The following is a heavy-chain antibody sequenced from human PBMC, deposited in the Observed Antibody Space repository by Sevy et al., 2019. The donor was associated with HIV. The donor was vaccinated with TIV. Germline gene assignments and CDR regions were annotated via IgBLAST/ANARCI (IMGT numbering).Heavy chain of an antibody. J-gene: IGHJ4*02. Sequence: GGSLRLSCTASGITLNTYAMKWVRQAPGKGLEWVSGISDSGGYTYYANSVKGRFTISRDNTKNTVSLQMNSLRAEDTAVYYCAKDRYCSGGNWPLDYWGRGTLVTVSS. CDR3: AKDRYCSGGNWPLDY. CDR2: ISDSGGYT. D-gene: IGHD2-15*01. V-gene: IGHV3-23*01. CDR1: GITLNTYA.